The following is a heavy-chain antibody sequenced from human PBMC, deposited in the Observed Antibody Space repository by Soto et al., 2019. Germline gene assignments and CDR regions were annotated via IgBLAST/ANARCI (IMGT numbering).Heavy chain of an antibody. CDR3: AREQTRLFDS. V-gene: IGHV1-2*02. Sequence: QVHLVQSGAEVKKPGASVRVSCKASGYAFIDYFIFWVRQAPGQGLEWVGWINPYNGRTHYSQTFQDRVTLTRDTSITTAYMELSRLRSDDTAVYYCAREQTRLFDSWGRGTLVTVSS. J-gene: IGHJ5*01. CDR2: INPYNGRT. CDR1: GYAFIDYF.